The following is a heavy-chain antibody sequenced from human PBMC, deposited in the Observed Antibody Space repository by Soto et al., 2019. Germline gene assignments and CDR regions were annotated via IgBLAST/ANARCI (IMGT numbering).Heavy chain of an antibody. D-gene: IGHD6-19*01. CDR1: GFTFNTYA. Sequence: QVQLVESGGGVVQPGRSLRLSCTASGFTFNTYAMHWVRQAPGRGLEWVAIISSDGFNKYYADSVKRRLTISRDNANTALDVHMNSLRAEDTAVYYGANDPSTNGWSANYFDYWGQGTLVTVSS. V-gene: IGHV3-30*18. CDR2: ISSDGFNK. CDR3: ANDPSTNGWSANYFDY. J-gene: IGHJ4*02.